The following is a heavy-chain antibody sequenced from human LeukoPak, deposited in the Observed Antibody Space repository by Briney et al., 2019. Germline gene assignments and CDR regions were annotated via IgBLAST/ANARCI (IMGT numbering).Heavy chain of an antibody. CDR2: IRQDGREI. J-gene: IGHJ4*02. D-gene: IGHD1-14*01. CDR3: ARDKITGASSFDH. V-gene: IGHV3-7*04. CDR1: EFTFSTYW. Sequence: GGSLRLSCAASEFTFSTYWMSCVRQAPGKGLEWVANIRQDGREIYYVDSVKGRFTISRDNAKNSLYLQMNSLRAEDTAVYYCARDKITGASSFDHWGQGTLVTVSS.